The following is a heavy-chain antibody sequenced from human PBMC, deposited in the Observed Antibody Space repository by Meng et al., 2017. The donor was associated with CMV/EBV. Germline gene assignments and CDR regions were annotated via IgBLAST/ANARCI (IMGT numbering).Heavy chain of an antibody. J-gene: IGHJ4*02. D-gene: IGHD3-3*01. Sequence: FSLSTSGVGVGCIRQPPGKALEWLALIYWNDDKRYSPSLKSRLTITKDTSKNQVVLTMTNMDPVDTATYYCAHSLGYYDFWSGYVYYFDYWGQGTLVTVS. V-gene: IGHV2-5*01. CDR2: IYWNDDK. CDR1: FSLSTSGVG. CDR3: AHSLGYYDFWSGYVYYFDY.